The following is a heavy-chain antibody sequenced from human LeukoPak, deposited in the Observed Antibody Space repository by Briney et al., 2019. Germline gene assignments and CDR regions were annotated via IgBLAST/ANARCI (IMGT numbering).Heavy chain of an antibody. CDR2: ISSGGNYK. D-gene: IGHD4-17*01. V-gene: IGHV3-21*06. CDR3: AGDTRQTSVTNFDS. J-gene: IGHJ4*02. Sequence: PGESLRLSCATSGFTFSSYAMDWVRQAPGKGLEWVSSISSGGNYKYYGDSVWGRFTISRDDAKNSLYLEMNSLRAEDTAVYYCAGDTRQTSVTNFDSWGQGTLVIVSS. CDR1: GFTFSSYA.